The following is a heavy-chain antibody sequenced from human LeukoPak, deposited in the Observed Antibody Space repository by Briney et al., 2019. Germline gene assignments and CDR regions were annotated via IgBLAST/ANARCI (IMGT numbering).Heavy chain of an antibody. CDR3: AKHSSGITVAGTIQY. CDR1: EFTFNNYG. D-gene: IGHD6-19*01. J-gene: IGHJ4*02. Sequence: GGSLRLSCAASEFTFNNYGMHWVRQAPGKGLEWVALISKDGSNEYYADSVKGRFPISRDNSKNTLDLQMSSLRVDDTAVYYCAKHSSGITVAGTIQYWGQGTLVTVSS. CDR2: ISKDGSNE. V-gene: IGHV3-30*18.